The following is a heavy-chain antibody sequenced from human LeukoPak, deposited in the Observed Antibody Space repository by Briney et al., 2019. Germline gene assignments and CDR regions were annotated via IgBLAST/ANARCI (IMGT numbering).Heavy chain of an antibody. V-gene: IGHV3-23*01. J-gene: IGHJ3*02. D-gene: IGHD3-16*01. CDR2: ISGSGGTT. Sequence: GGSLRLSCAASGFTFISYAVSWVRQAPGKGLEWVSAISGSGGTTYYADSVKGRFTITRDNSKNTLYLQMNSLRAEDTAVYYCAKDKGGGYGNDGFDIWGRGTMVTVSS. CDR1: GFTFISYA. CDR3: AKDKGGGYGNDGFDI.